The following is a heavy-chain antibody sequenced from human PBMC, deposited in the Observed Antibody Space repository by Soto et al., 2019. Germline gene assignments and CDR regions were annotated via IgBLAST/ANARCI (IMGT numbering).Heavy chain of an antibody. CDR3: TRPFDCSGGSCYSGWYYYYGMDV. V-gene: IGHV3-73*01. J-gene: IGHJ6*02. CDR1: GFTFSGSA. Sequence: EVQLVESGGGLVQPGGSLKLSCAASGFTFSGSAMHWVRQASGKGLEWVGRIGSKANNYATAYAASVKGRFTISRDDSKNTAYLQMNILKTEATAIYYCTRPFDCSGGSCYSGWYYYYGMDVWGQGTTVTVSS. D-gene: IGHD2-15*01. CDR2: IGSKANNYAT.